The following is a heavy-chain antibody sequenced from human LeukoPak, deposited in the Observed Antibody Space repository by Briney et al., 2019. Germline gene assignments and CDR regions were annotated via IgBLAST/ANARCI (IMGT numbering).Heavy chain of an antibody. CDR1: GGTFSSYA. J-gene: IGHJ4*02. V-gene: IGHV1-69*05. Sequence: ASVKVSCKASGGTFSSYAISWVRQAPGQGLEWMGGIIPIFGTANYAQKFQGRVTITTDESTSTAYMELSSLRSEDTAVYYYASRKDIDGGFDYWGQGTLVTVSS. CDR3: ASRKDIDGGFDY. CDR2: IIPIFGTA. D-gene: IGHD2-15*01.